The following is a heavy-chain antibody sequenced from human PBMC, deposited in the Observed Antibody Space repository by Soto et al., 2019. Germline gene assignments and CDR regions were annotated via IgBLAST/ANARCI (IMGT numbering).Heavy chain of an antibody. J-gene: IGHJ6*02. CDR2: INAGNGNT. D-gene: IGHD2-2*01. V-gene: IGHV1-3*01. CDR3: ASTRRYCFSTSCPNPYYYYYGMDV. CDR1: GYTFTSYA. Sequence: ASVKVSCKASGYTFTSYAMHWARQAPGQRLERMGWINAGNGNTKYSQKYQGRVTITRDTSASTAYMELSSLRSEDTAVYYCASTRRYCFSTSCPNPYYYYYGMDVWGQGTTVTVSS.